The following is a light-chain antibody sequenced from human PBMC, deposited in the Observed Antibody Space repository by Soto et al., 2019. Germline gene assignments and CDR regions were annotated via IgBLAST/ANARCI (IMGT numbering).Light chain of an antibody. Sequence: EIVLTQSPGTLSLSPGERATLSCRASQSVSSSYLARYQQKPGQAPRLLIFDASSRATGISDRFSGSGSGTDFTLTISRLEPEDFAVYYCQQYGRSPWTFGRGTKVEVK. CDR1: QSVSSSY. J-gene: IGKJ1*01. V-gene: IGKV3-20*01. CDR3: QQYGRSPWT. CDR2: DAS.